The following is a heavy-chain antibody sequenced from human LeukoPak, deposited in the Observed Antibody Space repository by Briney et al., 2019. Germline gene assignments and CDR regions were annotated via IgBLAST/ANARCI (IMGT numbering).Heavy chain of an antibody. D-gene: IGHD5-24*01. CDR1: GFGFSSYG. Sequence: GGSLRLSCAASGFGFSSYGMHWVRQAPGKGLEWVTLISYDGSNKYYADSVKGRFTISRDSSKNTLYLQMNSLRADDTAVYYCAKDVGEVRWSLDYWGQGTLVTVSS. CDR2: ISYDGSNK. V-gene: IGHV3-30*18. J-gene: IGHJ4*02. CDR3: AKDVGEVRWSLDY.